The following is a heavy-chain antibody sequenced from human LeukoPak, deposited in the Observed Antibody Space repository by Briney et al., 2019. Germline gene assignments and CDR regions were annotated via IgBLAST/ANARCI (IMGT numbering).Heavy chain of an antibody. D-gene: IGHD3-10*01. V-gene: IGHV3-15*01. CDR2: IQSKTDGGTT. CDR3: AAGGRV. Sequence: GGSLRLSCAASEFTFSNYWMTWVRRAPGKGLEWVGRIQSKTDGGTTEYAAPVKGRFTISRDDSTNTLYLQMNSLKTEDTGVYYCAAGGRVWGQGTTVTVSS. CDR1: EFTFSNYW. J-gene: IGHJ6*02.